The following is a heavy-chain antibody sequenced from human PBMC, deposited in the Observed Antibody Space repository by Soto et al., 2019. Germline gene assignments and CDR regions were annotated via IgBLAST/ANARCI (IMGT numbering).Heavy chain of an antibody. CDR2: ISGSGGST. J-gene: IGHJ4*02. CDR1: EFTFSSIP. Sequence: GGSLRPPCAASEFTFSSIPRSWVRQTPGKGLEWFSAISGSGGSTYYADSVKGRFTISRDNSKNTLYLQMNSLRAEDTAVYYCAKEVNLWSVYYDSSGNFDYWGQGTLVTVS. D-gene: IGHD3-22*01. CDR3: AKEVNLWSVYYDSSGNFDY. V-gene: IGHV3-23*01.